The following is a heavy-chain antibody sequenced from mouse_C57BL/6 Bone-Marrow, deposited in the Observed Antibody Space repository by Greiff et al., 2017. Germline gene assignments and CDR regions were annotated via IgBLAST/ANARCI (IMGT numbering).Heavy chain of an antibody. J-gene: IGHJ2*01. CDR3: ARLRDYFGY. CDR2: IDPSDSYT. Sequence: VQLQQPGAELVMPGASVKLSCKASGYTFTSYWMHWVKQRPGQGLEWIGEIDPSDSYTNYNQKFKGKSTLTVDKSSSTAYMQLSSLTSEDSAVYYCARLRDYFGYWGQGTTLTVAS. CDR1: GYTFTSYW. V-gene: IGHV1-69*01.